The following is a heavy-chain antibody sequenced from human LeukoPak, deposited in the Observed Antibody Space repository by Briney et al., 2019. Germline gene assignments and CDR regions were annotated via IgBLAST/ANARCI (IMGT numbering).Heavy chain of an antibody. CDR1: GFIFSDYY. D-gene: IGHD2-15*01. Sequence: GGSLRLSCAASGFIFSDYYMSWIRQAPGKGLEWVSYITSSGRTIYYADSVKGRFTISRDNAKNSVFLQMNSLRAEDTAVYYCARGPYPVAAVSYYFDYWGQGTLVTVSS. CDR3: ARGPYPVAAVSYYFDY. J-gene: IGHJ4*02. V-gene: IGHV3-11*01. CDR2: ITSSGRTI.